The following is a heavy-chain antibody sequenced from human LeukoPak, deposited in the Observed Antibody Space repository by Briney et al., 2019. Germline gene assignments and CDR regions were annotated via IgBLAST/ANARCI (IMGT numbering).Heavy chain of an antibody. D-gene: IGHD5-24*01. J-gene: IGHJ4*02. CDR1: GGSISSSNYF. Sequence: SETLSLTCTVSGGSISSSNYFWGWIRQPPGKGLEWIGCIYYSGSTYSNPSLKSRVTISVDTSKNQFSLKLSSVTAADTAVYYCASQKDGYSFDYWGQGTLVTVSS. CDR2: IYYSGST. CDR3: ASQKDGYSFDY. V-gene: IGHV4-39*01.